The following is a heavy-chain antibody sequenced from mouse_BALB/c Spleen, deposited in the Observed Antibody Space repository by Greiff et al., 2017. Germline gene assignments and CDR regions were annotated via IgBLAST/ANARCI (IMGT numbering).Heavy chain of an antibody. J-gene: IGHJ3*01. Sequence: QVQLKQSGAELVRPGVSVKISCKGSGYTFTDYAMHWVKQSHAKSLEWIGVISTYYGDASYNQKFKGKATMTVDKSSSTAYMELARLTSEDSAIYYCARDGYSPAYWGQGTLVTVSA. V-gene: IGHV1S137*01. CDR3: ARDGYSPAY. D-gene: IGHD2-3*01. CDR1: GYTFTDYA. CDR2: ISTYYGDA.